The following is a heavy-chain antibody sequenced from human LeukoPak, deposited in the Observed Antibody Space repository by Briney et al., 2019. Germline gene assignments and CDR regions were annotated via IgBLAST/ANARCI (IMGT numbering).Heavy chain of an antibody. D-gene: IGHD3-10*01. Sequence: GGSLRLSCAASGFTFDDYAMHWVRQAPGKGLEWVSLISWDGGSTYYADSVKGRFTISRDNCKNSLYLQMNSLRAEDTALYYCAKDFYGSGSGPMDVWGKGTTVTVSS. CDR1: GFTFDDYA. V-gene: IGHV3-43D*03. CDR3: AKDFYGSGSGPMDV. J-gene: IGHJ6*03. CDR2: ISWDGGST.